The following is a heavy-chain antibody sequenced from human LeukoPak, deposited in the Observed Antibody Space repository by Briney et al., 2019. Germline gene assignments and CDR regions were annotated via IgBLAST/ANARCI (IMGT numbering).Heavy chain of an antibody. V-gene: IGHV5-51*01. J-gene: IGHJ5*02. CDR2: IYPGDSAT. D-gene: IGHD6-25*01. CDR1: GYRFTTYW. Sequence: GESLNISCKGSGYRFTTYWIGWVRQMPGKGLEWMGIIYPGDSATRYSPSFQGQVTISADRSISAAYLQWTSLKASDTAMYYCARRTDSGWKWFDPWGQGTLVTVSS. CDR3: ARRTDSGWKWFDP.